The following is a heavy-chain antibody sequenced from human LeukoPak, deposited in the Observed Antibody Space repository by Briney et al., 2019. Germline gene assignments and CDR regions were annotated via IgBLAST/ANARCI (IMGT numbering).Heavy chain of an antibody. D-gene: IGHD6-19*01. V-gene: IGHV4-31*03. CDR3: ARDRQWLATTPDY. Sequence: SETLSLTCTVSGSSISSGGYYWSWIRQHPGKGLEWIGHIYYSGTSFYNPSLTSRVTISVDTSKNQFSLKLTSVNDADTAVYYCARDRQWLATTPDYWGQGTMVSVSS. CDR1: GSSISSGGYY. CDR2: IYYSGTS. J-gene: IGHJ4*02.